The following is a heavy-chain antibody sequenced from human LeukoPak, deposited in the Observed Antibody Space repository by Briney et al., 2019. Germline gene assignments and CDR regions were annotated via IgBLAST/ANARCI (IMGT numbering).Heavy chain of an antibody. D-gene: IGHD3-22*01. Sequence: PGGSLRLSCSASGFTFSRYAMHWVRQAPGKGLEWVSAISGSGGSTYYADSVKGRFTISRDNSKNTLYLQMNSLRAEDTAVYYCAKGRDSSGYYPLFDYWDQGTLVTVSS. CDR1: GFTFSRYA. CDR2: ISGSGGST. J-gene: IGHJ4*02. V-gene: IGHV3-23*01. CDR3: AKGRDSSGYYPLFDY.